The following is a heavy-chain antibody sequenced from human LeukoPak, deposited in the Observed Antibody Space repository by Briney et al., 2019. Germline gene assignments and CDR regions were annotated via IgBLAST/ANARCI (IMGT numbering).Heavy chain of an antibody. CDR3: AREKRYCSSTSCHRDAFDI. CDR1: GGSISSYY. CDR2: IYYSGST. J-gene: IGHJ3*02. V-gene: IGHV4-59*01. Sequence: SETLSLTSTVSGGSISSYYWSWIRQPPGKGLEWIGYIYYSGSTNYNPSLKSRVTISVDTSKNQFSLKLSSVTAADTAVYYCAREKRYCSSTSCHRDAFDIWGQGTMVTVSS. D-gene: IGHD2-2*01.